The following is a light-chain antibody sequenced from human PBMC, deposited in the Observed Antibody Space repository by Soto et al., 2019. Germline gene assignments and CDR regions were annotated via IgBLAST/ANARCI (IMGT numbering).Light chain of an antibody. J-gene: IGKJ1*01. CDR2: GAL. Sequence: EIVLTQSPGTLSLSPGERATLSCRASQSVSSSYLAWYQQKPGQAPRLLIYGALSRATGIPDRFSGSGSGTDFTLTISRLEPEDFAMYYCQQYGSSPWTFGQGTKVDIK. V-gene: IGKV3-20*01. CDR1: QSVSSSY. CDR3: QQYGSSPWT.